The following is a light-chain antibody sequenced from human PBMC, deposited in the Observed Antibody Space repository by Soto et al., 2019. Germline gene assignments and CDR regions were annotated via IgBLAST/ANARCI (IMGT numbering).Light chain of an antibody. CDR3: QQYDSSPRT. Sequence: DTMLTQSPGTLALSPGEGATLSCRASQSLSGRYLAWYQQKPGQAPRLLIYGASTRATGIPDRFSGSGSGTDFTLTISRLEPEDFEVYYCQQYDSSPRTFGRGTKVEIX. J-gene: IGKJ4*02. CDR1: QSLSGRY. V-gene: IGKV3-20*01. CDR2: GAS.